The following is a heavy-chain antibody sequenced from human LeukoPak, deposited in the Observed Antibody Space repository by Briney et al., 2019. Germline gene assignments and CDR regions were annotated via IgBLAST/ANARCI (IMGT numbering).Heavy chain of an antibody. V-gene: IGHV3-30*18. J-gene: IGHJ4*02. D-gene: IGHD2-21*01. CDR2: ISYDGSNK. CDR1: GCTFSSYG. Sequence: GGSLRLSCAASGCTFSSYGMHWVRQAPGKGLEWVAVISYDGSNKYYADSVKGRFTISRDNSKNTLYLQMNSLRAEDTAVYYCAKLEALYSISNRYYFDYWGQGTLVTVSS. CDR3: AKLEALYSISNRYYFDY.